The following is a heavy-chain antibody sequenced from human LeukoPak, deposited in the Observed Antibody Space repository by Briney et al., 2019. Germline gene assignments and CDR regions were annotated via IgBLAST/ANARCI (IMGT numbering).Heavy chain of an antibody. CDR3: ARDGYYYDSSGYYQEAFDI. D-gene: IGHD3-22*01. J-gene: IGHJ3*02. V-gene: IGHV3-21*01. Sequence: GGSLRLSCAASGVTFSSYSMIWVRQAPGKGLEWVSSISSSSSYIYYADSVKGRFTISRDNAKNSLYLQMNSLRAEDTAVYYCARDGYYYDSSGYYQEAFDIWGQGTMVAVSS. CDR2: ISSSSSYI. CDR1: GVTFSSYS.